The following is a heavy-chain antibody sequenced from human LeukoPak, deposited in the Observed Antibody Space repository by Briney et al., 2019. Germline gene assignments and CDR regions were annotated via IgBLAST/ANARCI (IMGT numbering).Heavy chain of an antibody. J-gene: IGHJ5*02. CDR1: GGTFSSYA. CDR3: ARATYCSGGSCYWFDP. CDR2: IIPIFGTA. D-gene: IGHD2-15*01. Sequence: SVKVSCKASGGTFSSYAISWVRQAPGQGLEWMGGIIPIFGTANYAQKFQGRVTITTDESTSTAYMELSSLRSEDTAVYYCARATYCSGGSCYWFDPWGQGTLVTVTS. V-gene: IGHV1-69*05.